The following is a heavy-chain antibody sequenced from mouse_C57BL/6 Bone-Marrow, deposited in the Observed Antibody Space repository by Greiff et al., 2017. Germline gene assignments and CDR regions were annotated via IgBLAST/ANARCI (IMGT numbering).Heavy chain of an antibody. V-gene: IGHV1-81*01. CDR3: ARRLCSMDY. J-gene: IGHJ4*01. CDR2: IYPRSGNT. D-gene: IGHD1-1*02. Sequence: QVHVQQSGAELARPGASVKLSCKASGYTFTSYGISWVKQRTGQGLEWIGEIYPRSGNTYYNEKFKGKATLTADKSSSTAYMELSSLTSEDSAVYFCARRLCSMDYWGQGTSVTVSS. CDR1: GYTFTSYG.